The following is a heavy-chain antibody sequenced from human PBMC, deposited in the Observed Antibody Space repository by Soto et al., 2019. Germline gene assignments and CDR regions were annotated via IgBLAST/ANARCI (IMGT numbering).Heavy chain of an antibody. D-gene: IGHD3-3*01. J-gene: IGHJ5*02. CDR3: ANKASRTKGWFDP. CDR2: ISGGGSTT. CDR1: GFTFSNYV. Sequence: EVQLLESGGGLVQPGGSLRLSCAASGFTFSNYVMSWVRQAPGKGLEWVSVISGGGSTTYYADSVKGRFTISRDNSKNTLWLHMSSLRAEDTAVYYCANKASRTKGWFDPWGQGTLVTVSS. V-gene: IGHV3-23*01.